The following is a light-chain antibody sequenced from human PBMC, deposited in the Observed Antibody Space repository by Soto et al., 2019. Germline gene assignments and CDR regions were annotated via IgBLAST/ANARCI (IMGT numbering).Light chain of an antibody. CDR2: SNN. V-gene: IGLV1-44*01. CDR3: AAWDDSLNGRYV. J-gene: IGLJ1*01. Sequence: QSMLTHPPSASGTPGQSVTISFSGISSNIGSNTVNWYQQLPGTAPKLLIYSNNQRPSGVPDRFSGSKSGTSASLAISGLQSEDEADYYCAAWDDSLNGRYVFGTGTKVTVL. CDR1: SSNIGSNT.